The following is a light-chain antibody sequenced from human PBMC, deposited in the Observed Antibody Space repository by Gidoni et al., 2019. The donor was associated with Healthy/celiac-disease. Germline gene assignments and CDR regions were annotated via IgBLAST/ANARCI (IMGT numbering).Light chain of an antibody. V-gene: IGKV3-20*01. CDR2: GAS. CDR1: QSVSSSY. CDR3: QQYGSSST. Sequence: EIVLTPSPGTLSLSPGERATLSCRASQSVSSSYLAWYQQKPGQAPRLLIYGASSRATGIPDRFSGSGSGTDFTLTISRLEPEDFAVYYCQQYGSSSTFGGGTKVEIK. J-gene: IGKJ4*01.